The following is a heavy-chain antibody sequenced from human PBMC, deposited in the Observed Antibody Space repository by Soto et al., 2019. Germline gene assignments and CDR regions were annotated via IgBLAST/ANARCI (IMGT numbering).Heavy chain of an antibody. CDR1: GGTFSSYA. D-gene: IGHD3-22*01. Sequence: SVKVSCKASGGTFSSYAISWVRQAPGQGLEWMGGIIPIFGTANYAQKFQGRVTITADESTSTAYMELSSLRSEDTAVYYCSFRGSSGRSNPDYDSSGSLYYYYYGMDVWGQGTTVTVSS. CDR3: SFRGSSGRSNPDYDSSGSLYYYYYGMDV. J-gene: IGHJ6*02. V-gene: IGHV1-69*13. CDR2: IIPIFGTA.